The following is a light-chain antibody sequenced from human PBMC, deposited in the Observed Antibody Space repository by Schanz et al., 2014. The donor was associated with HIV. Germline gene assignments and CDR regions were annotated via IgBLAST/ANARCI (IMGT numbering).Light chain of an antibody. Sequence: QSALTQPPSASGSPGQSVTISCTGTSSDVGGYNYVSWYQQHPGKAPKLMIYDVSNRPSGVSNRFSGSKSGNTASLTISGLQAEDEADYYCSSYRSGSIVVFGGGTKLTVL. CDR2: DVS. CDR1: SSDVGGYNY. CDR3: SSYRSGSIVV. V-gene: IGLV2-14*03. J-gene: IGLJ2*01.